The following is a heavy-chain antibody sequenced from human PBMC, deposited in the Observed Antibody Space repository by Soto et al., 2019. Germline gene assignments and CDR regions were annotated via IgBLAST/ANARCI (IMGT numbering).Heavy chain of an antibody. CDR3: ARVRARWLQLYYYYGMDV. J-gene: IGHJ6*02. CDR1: GGSISSSSYY. D-gene: IGHD1-1*01. V-gene: IGHV4-39*01. CDR2: IYYSGST. Sequence: SETLSLTCTVSGGSISSSSYYWGWIRQPPGKGLEWIGSIYYSGSTYYNPSLKSRVTISVDTSKNQFSLKLSSVTAADTAVYYCARVRARWLQLYYYYGMDVWGQGTTVTVSS.